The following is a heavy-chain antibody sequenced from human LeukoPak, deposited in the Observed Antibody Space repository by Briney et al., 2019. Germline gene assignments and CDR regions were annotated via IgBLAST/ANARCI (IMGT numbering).Heavy chain of an antibody. CDR2: ISAYNGNT. CDR1: GYTFTSYG. V-gene: IGHV1-18*01. CDR3: AREFAKYGGNSLGY. J-gene: IGHJ4*02. D-gene: IGHD4-23*01. Sequence: GASVKVSCKASGYTFTSYGISWVRQAPGQGLEWMGWISAYNGNTNYAQKLQGRVTMTTDTSTSTAYMELRSLRSDDTAVYYCAREFAKYGGNSLGYWGQGTLVTVSS.